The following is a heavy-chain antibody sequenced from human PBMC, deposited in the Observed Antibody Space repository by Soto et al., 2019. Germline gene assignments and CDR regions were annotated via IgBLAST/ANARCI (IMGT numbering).Heavy chain of an antibody. CDR2: IRQDGSEK. Sequence: EVQLVESGGGLVQPGGSLRLSCEASGFTFSSYWMIWVRQAPEKGLEWVGNIRQDGSEKHYVDSVKGRFTISRDNAKNSLYLQMSSLRADDTAVYYCARGGCSSTTCHRGDYWGQGTLVTVSS. V-gene: IGHV3-7*03. D-gene: IGHD2-2*01. CDR1: GFTFSSYW. J-gene: IGHJ4*02. CDR3: ARGGCSSTTCHRGDY.